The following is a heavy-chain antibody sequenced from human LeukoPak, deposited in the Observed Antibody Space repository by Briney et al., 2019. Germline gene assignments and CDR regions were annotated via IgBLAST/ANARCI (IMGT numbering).Heavy chain of an antibody. V-gene: IGHV5-51*01. J-gene: IGHJ5*02. Sequence: GGSLKISCKGSGYSFTSYWIGWVRQMPGKGLEWMGIIYPGDSDTRYSPSFQGQVTISADKSISTAYLQWSSLKASDTAMYYCARISDYYDSSGYYKWFDPWGQGTLVTVSS. CDR3: ARISDYYDSSGYYKWFDP. CDR2: IYPGDSDT. D-gene: IGHD3-22*01. CDR1: GYSFTSYW.